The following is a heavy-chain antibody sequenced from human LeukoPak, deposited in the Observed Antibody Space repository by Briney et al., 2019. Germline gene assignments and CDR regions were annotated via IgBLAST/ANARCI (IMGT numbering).Heavy chain of an antibody. D-gene: IGHD5-24*01. V-gene: IGHV4-61*02. Sequence: SQTLSLTCSVSGGSISSGNYYWSWIRQPAGKGLEWIGRIYSSGSTNHNPSLKSRVTISADTSKNQFSLKLSSVTAADTPVYYCARDSEWRWLDFDLWGRGTLVTVSS. CDR2: IYSSGST. CDR1: GGSISSGNYY. CDR3: ARDSEWRWLDFDL. J-gene: IGHJ2*01.